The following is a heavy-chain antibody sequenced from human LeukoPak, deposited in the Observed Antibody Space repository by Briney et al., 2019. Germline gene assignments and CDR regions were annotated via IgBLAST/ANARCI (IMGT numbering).Heavy chain of an antibody. V-gene: IGHV1-69*04. CDR1: GGTFSSYA. Sequence: SVKVSCKASGGTFSSYAISWVRQAPGQGLECMGRIIPILGIANYAQKFQGRVTITADKSTSTAYMELSSLRSEDTAVYYCAPGDYGDQTEWFNPWGQGTLVTVSS. J-gene: IGHJ5*02. CDR2: IIPILGIA. D-gene: IGHD4-17*01. CDR3: APGDYGDQTEWFNP.